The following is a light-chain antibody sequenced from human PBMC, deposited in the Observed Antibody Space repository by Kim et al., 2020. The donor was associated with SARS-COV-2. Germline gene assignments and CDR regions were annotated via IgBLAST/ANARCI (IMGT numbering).Light chain of an antibody. V-gene: IGLV3-9*01. J-gene: IGLJ2*01. Sequence: SYELTQPLSVSVALGQTARITCGGNNIEKKNVHWYQQRPGQAPILVMSRDSKRPSGIPERLSGSNSGNTATLTISRVQAGDEADYYCQVWDSVSVVFGGG. CDR3: QVWDSVSVV. CDR2: RDS. CDR1: NIEKKN.